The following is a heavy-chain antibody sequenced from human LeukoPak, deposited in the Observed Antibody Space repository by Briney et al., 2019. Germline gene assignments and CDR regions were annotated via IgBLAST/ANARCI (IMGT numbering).Heavy chain of an antibody. V-gene: IGHV3-48*03. CDR1: GFTFSSYE. D-gene: IGHD3-10*01. J-gene: IGHJ4*02. Sequence: GGSLRLSCAASGFTFSSYEMNWVRRAPGKGLEWVSYISSSGSTIYYADSVKGRFTISRDNAKNSLYLQMNSLRAEDTAVYYCARGGWFGELFPFDYWGQGTLVTVSS. CDR2: ISSSGSTI. CDR3: ARGGWFGELFPFDY.